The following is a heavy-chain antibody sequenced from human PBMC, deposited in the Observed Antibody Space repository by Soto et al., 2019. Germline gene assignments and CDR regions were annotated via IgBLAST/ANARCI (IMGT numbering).Heavy chain of an antibody. CDR3: ARGDPHDYGDYARWFDP. CDR2: IYYSGST. D-gene: IGHD4-17*01. CDR1: GGSISRGDYY. V-gene: IGHV4-30-4*01. J-gene: IGHJ5*02. Sequence: SETLSLTCTVSGGSISRGDYYWSWIRQPPGKGLEWIGYIYYSGSTYYNPSLKSRVTISVDTSKNQFSLKLSSVTAADTAVYYCARGDPHDYGDYARWFDPWGQGTLVTVSS.